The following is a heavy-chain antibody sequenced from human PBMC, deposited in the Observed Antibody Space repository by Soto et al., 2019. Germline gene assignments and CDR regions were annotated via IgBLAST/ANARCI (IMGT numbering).Heavy chain of an antibody. CDR1: GGSISSGGYS. J-gene: IGHJ5*02. CDR2: IYHSGST. CDR3: ASTDPSLYLMSSFDP. Sequence: PSETLSLTCAVSGGSISSGGYSWSWIRQPPGKGLEWIGYIYHSGSTYYNPSLKSRVTISVDTSKNQFSLKLSSVTAADTAVYYCASTDPSLYLMSSFDPWGQGTLVTVSS. D-gene: IGHD2-2*01. V-gene: IGHV4-30-2*02.